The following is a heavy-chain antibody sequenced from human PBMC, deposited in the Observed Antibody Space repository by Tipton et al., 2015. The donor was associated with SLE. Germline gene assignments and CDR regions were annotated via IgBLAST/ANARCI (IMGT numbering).Heavy chain of an antibody. V-gene: IGHV4-34*01. CDR3: ARGGSSSWYESGMDV. Sequence: TLSLTCAVYGGSFSGYYWSWIRQPPGKGLEWIGEINHSGSTNYNPSLKSRVTISVDTSKSQFSLMLSSVTAADTAVYYCARGGSSSWYESGMDVWGQGTTVTVSS. D-gene: IGHD6-13*01. CDR1: GGSFSGYY. CDR2: INHSGST. J-gene: IGHJ6*02.